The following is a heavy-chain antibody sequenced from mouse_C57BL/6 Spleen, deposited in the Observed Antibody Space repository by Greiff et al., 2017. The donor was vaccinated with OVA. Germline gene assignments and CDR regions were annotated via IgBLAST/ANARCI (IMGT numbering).Heavy chain of an antibody. Sequence: DVQLVESGPGLVKPSQSLSLTCSVTGYSITSGYYWNWIRQFPGNKLEWMGYISYDGSNNYNPSLKNRISITRDTSKNQFFLKLNSVTTEDTATYYCARLYYDYNDYAVDYWGQGTSVTVSS. CDR3: ARLYYDYNDYAVDY. D-gene: IGHD2-4*01. CDR2: ISYDGSN. V-gene: IGHV3-6*01. CDR1: GYSITSGYY. J-gene: IGHJ4*01.